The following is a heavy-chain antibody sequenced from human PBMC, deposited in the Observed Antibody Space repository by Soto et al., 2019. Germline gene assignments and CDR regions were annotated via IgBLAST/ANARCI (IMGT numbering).Heavy chain of an antibody. CDR2: IYSGGST. D-gene: IGHD3-10*01. V-gene: IGHV3-66*01. Sequence: GGSLRLSCAASGFTVSSNYMSWVRQAPGKGLEWVSVIYSGGSTYYADSVKGRFTISRDNSKNTLYLQMNSLRAEDTAVYYCARDPTGYYYGAGSYYNEDGDWGQGNLVTVSS. CDR3: ARDPTGYYYGAGSYYNEDGD. CDR1: GFTVSSNY. J-gene: IGHJ4*02.